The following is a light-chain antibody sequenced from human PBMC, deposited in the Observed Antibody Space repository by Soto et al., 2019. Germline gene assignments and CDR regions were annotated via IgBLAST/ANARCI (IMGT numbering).Light chain of an antibody. J-gene: IGKJ3*01. V-gene: IGKV3-15*01. Sequence: EIVVTQSPATLSVSPGERATLSCRASQSVSSNLAWYQQKPGQAPRLLIYGASIRATGIPGRFSGSGSGTEFTLTISSLHSEDFAVYYCQQYNNWPPRITFGPGTKVNIK. CDR2: GAS. CDR3: QQYNNWPPRIT. CDR1: QSVSSN.